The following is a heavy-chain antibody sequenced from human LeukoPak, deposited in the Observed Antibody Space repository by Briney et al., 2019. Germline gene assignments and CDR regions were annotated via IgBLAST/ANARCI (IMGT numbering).Heavy chain of an antibody. CDR3: AKEGPFGIGYYFDY. D-gene: IGHD3-16*01. J-gene: IGHJ4*02. CDR2: ISGSGGST. Sequence: PGGSLRLYCAASGFTFSRYAISWVRQTPGKGLEWVSAISGSGGSTYYADSVKGRFTISRDISKNTLYLQMNSLRAEDTAVYYCAKEGPFGIGYYFDYWGQGTLVTVSS. CDR1: GFTFSRYA. V-gene: IGHV3-23*01.